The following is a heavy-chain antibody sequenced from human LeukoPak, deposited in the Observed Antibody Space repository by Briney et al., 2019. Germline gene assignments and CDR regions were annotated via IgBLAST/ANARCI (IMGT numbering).Heavy chain of an antibody. CDR3: ARDVDTAMGFGLDY. CDR2: ISSSGSTI. Sequence: GGSLRLSCAASGFTFSSYEMNWVRQAPGKGLEWVSYISSSGSTIYYADSVKGRFTISRDNAKNSLYLQMNSLRAEDTAVYYCARDVDTAMGFGLDYWGQGTLVTVSS. J-gene: IGHJ4*02. D-gene: IGHD5-18*01. V-gene: IGHV3-48*03. CDR1: GFTFSSYE.